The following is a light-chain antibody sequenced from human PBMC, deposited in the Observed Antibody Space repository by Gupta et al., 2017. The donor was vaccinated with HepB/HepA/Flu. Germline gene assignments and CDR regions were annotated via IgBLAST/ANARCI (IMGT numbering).Light chain of an antibody. Sequence: DIVITQPPHSPAVSLGERATINCKSSQSRFHSPNGKTYLAWYKQKPGHPPKLLITWISTREAGVPDRFSGSGYGKDFTLTISSRQAEDVAVYYCQQNVYNPEVTFGRGTKVEIK. V-gene: IGKV4-1*01. CDR3: QQNVYNPEVT. CDR2: WIS. J-gene: IGKJ4*01. CDR1: QSRFHSPNGKTY.